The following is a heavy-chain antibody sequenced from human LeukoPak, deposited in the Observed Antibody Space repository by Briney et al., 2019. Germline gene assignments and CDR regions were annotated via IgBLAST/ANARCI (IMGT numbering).Heavy chain of an antibody. D-gene: IGHD1-26*01. CDR2: IRFDGSTK. J-gene: IGHJ3*01. Sequence: PGGSLRLSCAASGFSFSSYGMHWVRQAPGKGLEWVAFIRFDGSTKYYVDSVEGRFIISRDNSKNTLYLQMNGLRAEDTAVFYCARDSGNYFPDGFGLWGRGTMVTISS. V-gene: IGHV3-30*02. CDR1: GFSFSSYG. CDR3: ARDSGNYFPDGFGL.